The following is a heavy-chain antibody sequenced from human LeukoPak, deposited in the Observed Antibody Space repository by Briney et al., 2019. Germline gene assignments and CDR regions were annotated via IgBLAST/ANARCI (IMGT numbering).Heavy chain of an antibody. V-gene: IGHV3-74*01. CDR1: GFTFSNYW. CDR2: ISNDGSDI. Sequence: GSLGLSCAASGFTFSNYWMHWVRQAPGKGLVWVSRISNDGSDIRYADSVKGRFTISRDNAKNTLYLQMNSLRAEDTAVYYCARGVYRDAFDIWGQGTMVTVSS. J-gene: IGHJ3*02. CDR3: ARGVYRDAFDI. D-gene: IGHD6-13*01.